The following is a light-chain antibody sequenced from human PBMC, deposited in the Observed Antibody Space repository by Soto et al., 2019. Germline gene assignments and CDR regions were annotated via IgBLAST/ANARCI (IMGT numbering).Light chain of an antibody. J-gene: IGLJ1*01. CDR1: SSNIGAGYD. V-gene: IGLV1-40*01. CDR3: SSYAGTYNLYF. Sequence: QSVLTQPPSVSGAPGQRVTISCTGSSSNIGAGYDVHWYQQLPGTAPKLLIYGNSKRPSGVPDRFSGSKSGNTASLTVSGLQAEDEADYYCSSYAGTYNLYFFGTGTKVTVL. CDR2: GNS.